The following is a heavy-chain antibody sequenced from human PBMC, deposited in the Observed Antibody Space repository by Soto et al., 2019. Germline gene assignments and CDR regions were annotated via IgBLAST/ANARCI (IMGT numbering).Heavy chain of an antibody. CDR1: GFTFSGYG. CDR2: ISYYGTNE. V-gene: IGHV3-30*18. Sequence: QVQLVESGGGVVQPGRSLRLSCEASGFTFSGYGMHWVRQAPGKGLEWVAVISYYGTNEYYEDSVKGRFTISRDNSKNTLYRQMTSLRIEDTAVYFCAKEDPSGRYSLDYWGQGSQVTVSS. CDR3: AKEDPSGRYSLDY. D-gene: IGHD1-26*01. J-gene: IGHJ4*02.